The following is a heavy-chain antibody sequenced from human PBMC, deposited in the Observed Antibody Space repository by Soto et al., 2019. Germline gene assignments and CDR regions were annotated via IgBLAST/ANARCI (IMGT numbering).Heavy chain of an antibody. V-gene: IGHV4-34*01. Sequence: PSETLSLTCAVYGGSFSGYYWSWIRQPPGKGLEWIGEINPSGSTNYNPSLKSRVTISGDRSKNQSSLKLSPVTAADTAVYYCARDSRHAFDIWGQGTMVTVSS. CDR1: GGSFSGYY. CDR2: INPSGST. J-gene: IGHJ3*02. CDR3: ARDSRHAFDI.